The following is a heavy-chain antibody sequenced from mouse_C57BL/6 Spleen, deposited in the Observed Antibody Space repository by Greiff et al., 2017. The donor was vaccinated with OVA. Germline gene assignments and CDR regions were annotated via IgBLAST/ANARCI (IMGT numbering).Heavy chain of an antibody. CDR2: ISNLAYSI. V-gene: IGHV5-15*04. Sequence: EVKLQESGGGLVQPGGSLKLSCAASGFTFSDYGMAWVRQAPRKGPEWVAFISNLAYSIYYADTVTGRFTISRENAKNTLYLEMSSLRSEDTAMYYCARRGDYDYEAWFAYWGQGTLVTVSA. D-gene: IGHD2-4*01. J-gene: IGHJ3*01. CDR1: GFTFSDYG. CDR3: ARRGDYDYEAWFAY.